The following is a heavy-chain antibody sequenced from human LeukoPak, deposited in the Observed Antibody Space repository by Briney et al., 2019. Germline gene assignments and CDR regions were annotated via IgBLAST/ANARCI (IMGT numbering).Heavy chain of an antibody. CDR1: GYTFTSYY. V-gene: IGHV1-46*01. Sequence: GASVKVSCKASGYTFTSYYMHWVRQAPGQGLEWMGIINPSGGSTSYAQKFQGRVTMTRDTSTSTVYMELSSLRSADTAIYYCARNTPNYGDFDFWGQGTLVTVSS. CDR3: ARNTPNYGDFDF. CDR2: INPSGGST. D-gene: IGHD4-17*01. J-gene: IGHJ4*02.